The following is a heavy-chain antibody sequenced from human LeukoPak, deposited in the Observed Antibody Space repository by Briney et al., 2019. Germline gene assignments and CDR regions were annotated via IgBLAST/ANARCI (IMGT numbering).Heavy chain of an antibody. J-gene: IGHJ3*02. CDR3: AGILRYFAWTPSNPGAFEI. Sequence: GESLKISCKGSGYSFTSYWIGWVRQMPGKGLEWMGIIYPGDSDTRYSPSFQGQVTISADKSISTAYLQWSSLKASGTAMYYCAGILRYFAWTPSNPGAFEIWGQGTMVTVSP. CDR1: GYSFTSYW. CDR2: IYPGDSDT. D-gene: IGHD3-9*01. V-gene: IGHV5-51*01.